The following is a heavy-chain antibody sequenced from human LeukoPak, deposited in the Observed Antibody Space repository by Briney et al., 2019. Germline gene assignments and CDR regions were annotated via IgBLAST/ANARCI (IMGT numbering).Heavy chain of an antibody. Sequence: GESLKISCAASGLTFSSYWMHWVRQAPGKGLLWVSRINTDGSSTNFADSVRGRFTISRDNAKNTLYLQMNSLRADDTAVYYCTRDLSGTYYGRFDYWGQGTLVTVSS. J-gene: IGHJ4*02. V-gene: IGHV3-74*01. D-gene: IGHD1-26*01. CDR1: GLTFSSYW. CDR2: INTDGSST. CDR3: TRDLSGTYYGRFDY.